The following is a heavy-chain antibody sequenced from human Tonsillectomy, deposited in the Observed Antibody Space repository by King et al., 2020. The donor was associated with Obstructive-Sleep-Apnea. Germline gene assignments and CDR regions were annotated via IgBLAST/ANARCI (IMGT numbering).Heavy chain of an antibody. CDR3: ARVYYGSGSLYYFDN. D-gene: IGHD3-10*01. CDR1: GDSISSGDYY. Sequence: QLQESGPGLVKPSQTLSLTCTVSGDSISSGDYYWSWIRQPPGKGLEWIWYIYYSGSTYYNPSLKSRVTMSVDTSDNQFSLKLSSVTAADTAAYYCARVYYGSGSLYYFDNWGQGILVTVSS. J-gene: IGHJ4*02. V-gene: IGHV4-30-4*01. CDR2: IYYSGST.